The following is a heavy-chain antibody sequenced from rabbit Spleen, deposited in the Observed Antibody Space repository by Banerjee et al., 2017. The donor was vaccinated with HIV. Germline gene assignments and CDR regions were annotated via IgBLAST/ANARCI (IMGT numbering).Heavy chain of an antibody. Sequence: QEQVKETGGGLVQPGGSLTLSCKASGFDFWRFYLTWVRQAPGKGLEWIGCIYTSSGSTYYASWAKGRFTISKTSSTTVTLQVTSLTAADTATYFCARDTSSSFSSYGMDLWGPGTLVTVS. V-gene: IGHV1S45*01. D-gene: IGHD1-1*01. J-gene: IGHJ6*01. CDR3: ARDTSSSFSSYGMDL. CDR1: GFDFWRFYL. CDR2: IYTSSGST.